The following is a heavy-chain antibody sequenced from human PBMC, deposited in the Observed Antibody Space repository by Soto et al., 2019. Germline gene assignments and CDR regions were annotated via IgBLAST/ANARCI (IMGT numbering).Heavy chain of an antibody. CDR1: GGSVSSGSYY. CDR3: AREVGATKSFDY. Sequence: SETLSLTCTVSGGSVSSGSYYWSWIRQPPGKGLEWIGYIYYSGSTNYNPSLKSRVTISVDTSKNQFSLKLSSVTAADTAVYYCAREVGATKSFDYWGQGTLVTVSS. J-gene: IGHJ4*02. CDR2: IYYSGST. D-gene: IGHD1-26*01. V-gene: IGHV4-61*01.